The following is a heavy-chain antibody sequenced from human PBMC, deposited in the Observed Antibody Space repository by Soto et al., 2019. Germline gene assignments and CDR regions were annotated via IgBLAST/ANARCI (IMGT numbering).Heavy chain of an antibody. CDR2: ISAYNGNT. CDR1: GYSFTSYG. Sequence: ASVKVSCKASGYSFTSYGISWVRQAPGQGLEWMGWISAYNGNTKYTQKFQGRVTMTSDTSTSTAYMELRSLTSDDTAVYYCARDMVATVTTYDAFDIWGQGTMDTVSS. V-gene: IGHV1-18*01. CDR3: ARDMVATVTTYDAFDI. J-gene: IGHJ3*02. D-gene: IGHD4-17*01.